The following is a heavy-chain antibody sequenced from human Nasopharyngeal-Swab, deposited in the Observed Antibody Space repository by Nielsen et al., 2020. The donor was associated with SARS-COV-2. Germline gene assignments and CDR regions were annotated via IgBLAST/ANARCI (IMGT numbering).Heavy chain of an antibody. CDR2: IRSKAYGGTT. J-gene: IGHJ6*03. Sequence: GGSLRLSCAASGFTFSSYSMNWVRQAPGKGLEWVGFIRSKAYGGTTEYAASVKGRFTISRDDSKSIAYLQMNSLKTEDTAVYYCSRSSWAYYYYMDVWGKGTTVTVSS. V-gene: IGHV3-49*04. D-gene: IGHD6-6*01. CDR3: SRSSWAYYYYMDV. CDR1: GFTFSSYS.